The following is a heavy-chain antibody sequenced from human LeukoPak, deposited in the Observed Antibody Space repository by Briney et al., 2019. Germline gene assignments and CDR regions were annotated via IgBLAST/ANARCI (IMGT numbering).Heavy chain of an antibody. D-gene: IGHD2-2*02. CDR3: ARDLGYCTGTHCYTVLDY. V-gene: IGHV3-33*01. CDR1: RFTFRNYG. CDR2: IWYDGSNQ. J-gene: IGHJ4*02. Sequence: PGMSLRLSCAASRFTFRNYGMHWVRQAPGKGLEWVAVIWYDGSNQVYADSVKGRFTVSRDNSKNTLYLQMNSLRAEDTAVYYCARDLGYCTGTHCYTVLDYWGQGALVTVSS.